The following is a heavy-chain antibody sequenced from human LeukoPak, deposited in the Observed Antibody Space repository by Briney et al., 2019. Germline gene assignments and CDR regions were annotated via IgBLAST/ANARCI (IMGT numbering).Heavy chain of an antibody. Sequence: SETLSLTCAVYGGSFSGYYWSWVRQPPGKGLEWIGEINHSGSTNYNPSLMSRVTISVDTSKNQFSLKLSSVTAADTAVYYCARIVGKDVWGKGTTVTVSS. V-gene: IGHV4-34*01. CDR3: ARIVGKDV. CDR1: GGSFSGYY. CDR2: INHSGST. D-gene: IGHD2-15*01. J-gene: IGHJ6*04.